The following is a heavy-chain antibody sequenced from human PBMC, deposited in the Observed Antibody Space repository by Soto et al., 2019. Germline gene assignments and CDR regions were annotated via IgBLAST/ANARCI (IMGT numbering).Heavy chain of an antibody. D-gene: IGHD6-13*01. CDR1: GGSISSYY. J-gene: IGHJ6*03. V-gene: IGHV4-59*01. CDR2: IYYSGST. Sequence: SETLSLTSTVSGGSISSYYWSWIRQPPGKGLEWIGYIYYSGSTNYNPSLKSRVTISVDTSKNQFSLKLSSVTAADTAVYYCAREYDEQQLVGDYYYYMDVWGKGTTVTVSS. CDR3: AREYDEQQLVGDYYYYMDV.